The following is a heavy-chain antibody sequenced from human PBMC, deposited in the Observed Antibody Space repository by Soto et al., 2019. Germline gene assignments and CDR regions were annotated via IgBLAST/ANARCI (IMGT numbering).Heavy chain of an antibody. V-gene: IGHV4-59*08. D-gene: IGHD3-22*01. CDR2: IYYSGST. J-gene: IGHJ4*02. CDR3: ARLGGYYQAFDQ. CDR1: GGTIGGYD. Sequence: PSETLCLTCAVSGGTIGGYDGGWFRQPPGKGLEWIGYIYYSGSTTYHPSLKSRVTISVDTSKNQFSLNLTSVTAADTAVYYCARLGGYYQAFDQWGQGSLVTVPQ.